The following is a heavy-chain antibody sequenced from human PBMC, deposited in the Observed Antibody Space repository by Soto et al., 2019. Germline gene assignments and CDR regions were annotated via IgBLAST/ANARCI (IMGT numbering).Heavy chain of an antibody. CDR1: GGTFSNYP. J-gene: IGHJ2*01. CDR2: IIPIFRTV. V-gene: IGHV1-69*12. Sequence: QVQLVQSGAEVKKPGSSVKVSCKASGGTFSNYPISWVRQAPGQGLEWRGGIIPIFRTVNDAQKFQGRVTITADESTSKAYIELSSLRSEDTAVYYCSRGNHRGLQLWYFDLWGRGTLVNLFS. CDR3: SRGNHRGLQLWYFDL. D-gene: IGHD5-12*01.